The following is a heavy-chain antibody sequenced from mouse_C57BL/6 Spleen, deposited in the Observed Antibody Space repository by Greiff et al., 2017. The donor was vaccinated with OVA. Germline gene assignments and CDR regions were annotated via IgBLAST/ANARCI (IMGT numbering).Heavy chain of an antibody. CDR2: INPNNGGT. Sequence: VQLQQSGPELVKPGASVKISCKASGYTFTDYYMNWVKQSHGKSLEWIGDINPNNGGTSYNQKFKGKATLTVDKSSSTAYMERRSLTSEDSAVYYCARGGLRYYAMDYWGQGTSVTVSS. CDR3: ARGGLRYYAMDY. D-gene: IGHD2-4*01. V-gene: IGHV1-26*01. CDR1: GYTFTDYY. J-gene: IGHJ4*01.